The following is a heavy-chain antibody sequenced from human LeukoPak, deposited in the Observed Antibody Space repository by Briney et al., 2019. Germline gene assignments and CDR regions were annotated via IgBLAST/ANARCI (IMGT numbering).Heavy chain of an antibody. CDR1: GFTFSSYA. D-gene: IGHD2-21*02. J-gene: IGHJ1*01. CDR2: ISSNGDST. CDR3: VKPLAYCGGGCYYYFHH. Sequence: QPGGSLRLSCSASGFTFSSYAMHWVRQAPGKGLEYVSAISSNGDSTYHADSVKGRFTISRDNSKNTLYLQMSSLRAEDTAVYYCVKPLAYCGGGCYYYFHHWGQGTLVTVSS. V-gene: IGHV3-64D*06.